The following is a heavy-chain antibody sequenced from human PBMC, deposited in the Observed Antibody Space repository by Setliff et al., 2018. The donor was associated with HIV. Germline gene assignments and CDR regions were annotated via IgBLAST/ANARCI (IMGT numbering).Heavy chain of an antibody. V-gene: IGHV4-30-4*01. J-gene: IGHJ4*02. Sequence: SETLSLTCSVSGGSISGGGYEWTWIRQSPGMGLEWIGYTSHTGRTDYNPSLKSRITISVNTSKNQVSLKLGSVTAADTAVYFCASAPLYFYDGSGYLKYWGQGSQVTVSS. CDR1: GGSISGGGYE. CDR2: TSHTGRT. D-gene: IGHD3-22*01. CDR3: ASAPLYFYDGSGYLKY.